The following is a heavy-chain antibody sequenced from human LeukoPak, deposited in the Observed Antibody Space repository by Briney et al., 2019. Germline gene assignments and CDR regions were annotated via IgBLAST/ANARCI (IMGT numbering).Heavy chain of an antibody. Sequence: PSETLSLTCTVSGGSIISGDYYWSWIRQPPGKGLEWLGYIYYSGSTYYNPSLKSRVTISVATSKNQFSLKLSSVTPADTPVYYCARAYADYSTYGYWGQGTLVTVYS. D-gene: IGHD4-11*01. V-gene: IGHV4-30-4*08. J-gene: IGHJ4*02. CDR3: ARAYADYSTYGY. CDR1: GGSIISGDYY. CDR2: IYYSGST.